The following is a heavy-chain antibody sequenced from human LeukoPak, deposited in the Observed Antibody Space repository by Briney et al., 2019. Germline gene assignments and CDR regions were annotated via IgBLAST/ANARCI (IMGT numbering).Heavy chain of an antibody. D-gene: IGHD3-22*01. CDR2: ISGSRGST. J-gene: IGHJ4*02. Sequence: PGWSLRLSCAASGFTFSSYAMSWVRQAPGKGLEWVSAISGSRGSTYYADSVKGRFTISRDNSKNTLYLQMNSLRAEDTAVYYCATSNTMIVVGTNPGKDYWGQGTLVTVSS. CDR3: ATSNTMIVVGTNPGKDY. V-gene: IGHV3-23*01. CDR1: GFTFSSYA.